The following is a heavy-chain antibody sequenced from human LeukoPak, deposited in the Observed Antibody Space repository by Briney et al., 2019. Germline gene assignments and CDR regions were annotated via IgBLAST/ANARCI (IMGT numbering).Heavy chain of an antibody. CDR1: GGSISSYY. Sequence: SETLSLTCTVSGGSISSYYWSWIRQPPGKGLEWIGYIYYSGSTNYNPSLKSRVTISVDTSKNQFSLKLSSVTAADTAVYYCARADSSGWYRGYYFDYWGQGTLVTVSS. J-gene: IGHJ4*02. D-gene: IGHD6-19*01. CDR3: ARADSSGWYRGYYFDY. V-gene: IGHV4-59*01. CDR2: IYYSGST.